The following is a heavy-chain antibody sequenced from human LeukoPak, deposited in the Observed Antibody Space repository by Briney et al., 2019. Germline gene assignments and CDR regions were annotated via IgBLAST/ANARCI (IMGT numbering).Heavy chain of an antibody. Sequence: PGGSLRLSCAASGFTFDDYGMHWVRQAPGKGLEWVSGISWNSGKIGYADSVKGRFTISRDNAKNSLYLQMNSLGAEDTAVYYCARDGGKYYGMDVWGQGTTVTVSS. CDR3: ARDGGKYYGMDV. CDR1: GFTFDDYG. V-gene: IGHV3-9*01. CDR2: ISWNSGKI. J-gene: IGHJ6*02.